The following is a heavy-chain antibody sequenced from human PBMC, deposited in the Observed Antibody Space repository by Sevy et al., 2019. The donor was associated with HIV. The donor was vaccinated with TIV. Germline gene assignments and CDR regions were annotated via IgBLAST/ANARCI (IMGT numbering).Heavy chain of an antibody. CDR3: ARDHRVTNYYDSSGYFCYFDY. D-gene: IGHD3-22*01. Sequence: ASVKVSCKASGYTFTSYYMHWVRQAHGQGLEWMGIINPSGGSTSYAQKFQGRVTMTRDTSTSTVYMELSSLRSEDTAVYYCARDHRVTNYYDSSGYFCYFDYWGQGTLVTVSS. J-gene: IGHJ4*02. V-gene: IGHV1-46*01. CDR1: GYTFTSYY. CDR2: INPSGGST.